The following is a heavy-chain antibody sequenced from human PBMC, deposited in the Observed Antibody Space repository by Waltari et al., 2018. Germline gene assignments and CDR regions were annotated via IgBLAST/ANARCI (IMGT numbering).Heavy chain of an antibody. Sequence: QLQLQESGPGLVKPSETLSLTCTVSGGSISSSSYYWGWIRQPPGKGLEWIGSIYYSGSTYYNPSLKSRVTISVDTSKNQFPLKLSSVTAADTAVYYCARDSPLAARDFDIWGQGTMVTVSS. D-gene: IGHD6-6*01. J-gene: IGHJ3*02. CDR2: IYYSGST. CDR3: ARDSPLAARDFDI. CDR1: GGSISSSSYY. V-gene: IGHV4-39*07.